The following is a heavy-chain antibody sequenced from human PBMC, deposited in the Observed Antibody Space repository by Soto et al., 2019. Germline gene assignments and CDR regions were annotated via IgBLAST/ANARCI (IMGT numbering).Heavy chain of an antibody. J-gene: IGHJ4*02. D-gene: IGHD6-19*01. V-gene: IGHV1-69*01. CDR3: ARVGLAVAGTAGEFDY. CDR1: GGTFSSYA. CDR2: IIPIFGTA. Sequence: QVQLVQSGAEVKKPGSSVKVSCKASGGTFSSYAISWVRQAPGQGLEWMGGIIPIFGTANYAQKFQGRVTITADESTSTGYMELSSLRSEDTAVYYCARVGLAVAGTAGEFDYWGQGTLVTVSS.